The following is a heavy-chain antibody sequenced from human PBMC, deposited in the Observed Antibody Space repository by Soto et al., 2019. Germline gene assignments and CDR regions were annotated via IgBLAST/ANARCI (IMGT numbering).Heavy chain of an antibody. CDR1: GFTFSNVW. J-gene: IGHJ4*02. CDR2: IKRRADGGTT. Sequence: EVQLVESGGGLVKPGGSLSLSCAASGFTFSNVWMSWVRQAPGKGLEWVGRIKRRADGGTTDYATPGRGRFTVSRDDSKNTLYLQMNSLKTEDTAVYYCTAGYCSGGSCYSVVYWGQGTLVTVSS. CDR3: TAGYCSGGSCYSVVY. D-gene: IGHD2-15*01. V-gene: IGHV3-15*01.